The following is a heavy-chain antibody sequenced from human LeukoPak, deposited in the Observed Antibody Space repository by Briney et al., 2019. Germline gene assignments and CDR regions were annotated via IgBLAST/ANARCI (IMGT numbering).Heavy chain of an antibody. CDR2: ISYDGSNK. V-gene: IGHV3-30-3*01. D-gene: IGHD6-13*01. J-gene: IGHJ4*02. Sequence: PGGSLRLSCAASGFTFSSYAMHWVRQAPGKGLEWVAVISYDGSNKYYAGSVKGRFTISRDNSKNTLYLQMNSLRAEDTAVYYCARGYSSSWYYFDYWGQGTLVTVSS. CDR1: GFTFSSYA. CDR3: ARGYSSSWYYFDY.